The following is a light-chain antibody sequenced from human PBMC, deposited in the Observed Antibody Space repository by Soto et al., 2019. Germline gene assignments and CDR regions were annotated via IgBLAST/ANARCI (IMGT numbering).Light chain of an antibody. CDR1: SSDVGGYNY. V-gene: IGLV2-14*01. J-gene: IGLJ2*01. CDR2: EVS. CDR3: SSYTSSSTPHVV. Sequence: QSVLTQPASVSGSPGQSITISCTGTSSDVGGYNYVSWYQQHPGKAPKLMIYEVSNRPSGVSNRFSGSKSGNTASLTISGLQAEHEADYSCSSYTSSSTPHVVFGGGTKVTVL.